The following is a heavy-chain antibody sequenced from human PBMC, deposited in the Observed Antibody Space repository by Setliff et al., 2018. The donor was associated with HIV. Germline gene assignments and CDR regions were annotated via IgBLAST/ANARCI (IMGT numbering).Heavy chain of an antibody. CDR2: IYYNGNT. CDR3: ARVWLHFGADILRFDP. V-gene: IGHV4-31*03. D-gene: IGHD3-16*01. J-gene: IGHJ5*02. CDR1: GGSIRSREYY. Sequence: LSLTCTVSGGSIRSREYYWSWIRQHPGKGLEWIGYIYYNGNTEYSSSLKSRLTLSVETSKNQFSLKLTSVTAADTAVYYCARVWLHFGADILRFDPWGQGLLVTVSS.